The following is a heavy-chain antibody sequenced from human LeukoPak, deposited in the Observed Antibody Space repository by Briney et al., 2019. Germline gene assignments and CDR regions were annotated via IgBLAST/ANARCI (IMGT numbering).Heavy chain of an antibody. Sequence: SETLSLTCTVSGGSISSSSYYWGWIRQPPGKGLEWIGSIYYSGSTYYNPSLKSRVTISVDTSKNQFSLKLSSVTAADTAVYYCARVPKWRVVVDNDYWGQGTLVTVSS. D-gene: IGHD6-19*01. J-gene: IGHJ4*02. CDR2: IYYSGST. V-gene: IGHV4-39*07. CDR3: ARVPKWRVVVDNDY. CDR1: GGSISSSSYY.